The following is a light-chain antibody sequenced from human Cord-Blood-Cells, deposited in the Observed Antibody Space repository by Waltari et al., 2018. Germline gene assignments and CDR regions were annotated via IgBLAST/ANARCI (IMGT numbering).Light chain of an antibody. CDR2: AAS. CDR1: QGISSY. Sequence: DIQLTQSPSFLSASVGDRVTITCRASQGISSYLAWYQQKPGKAHKLLIYAASTLQSGVPSRFSGSGSGTEFTLTISSLQTEDFATYYCQQLNSYPRTFGQGTKVEIK. V-gene: IGKV1-9*01. CDR3: QQLNSYPRT. J-gene: IGKJ1*01.